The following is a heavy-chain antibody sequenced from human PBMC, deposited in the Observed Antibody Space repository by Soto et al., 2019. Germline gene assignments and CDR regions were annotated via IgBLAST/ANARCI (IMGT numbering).Heavy chain of an antibody. Sequence: GSLRLSCAASGFTFKNYAMSWVRQAPGKGLEWVSAISGSGDSTFYGDSVKGRFTVSRDNSKNTLYLQMDSLGVDDTAEYYCAKGGGSCCFDCWGQGTLVTVSS. CDR3: AKGGGSCCFDC. D-gene: IGHD2-15*01. CDR2: ISGSGDST. J-gene: IGHJ4*02. V-gene: IGHV3-23*01. CDR1: GFTFKNYA.